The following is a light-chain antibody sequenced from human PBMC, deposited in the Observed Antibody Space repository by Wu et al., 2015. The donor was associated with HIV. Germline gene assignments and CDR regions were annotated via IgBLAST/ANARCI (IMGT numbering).Light chain of an antibody. Sequence: DIQMTQSPSSLSASVGDRVTITCRASQSISYYLNWYQQKPGKAPNLLIYGASSLQSGVPSRFSGSGSGTDFTLTISSLQPEDFATYYCQQTYRTPWTFGQGTKVEIK. CDR3: QQTYRTPWT. CDR2: GAS. V-gene: IGKV1-39*01. J-gene: IGKJ1*01. CDR1: QSISYY.